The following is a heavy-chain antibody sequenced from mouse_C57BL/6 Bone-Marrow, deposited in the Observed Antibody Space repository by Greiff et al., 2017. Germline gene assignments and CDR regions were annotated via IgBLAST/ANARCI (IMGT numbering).Heavy chain of an antibody. CDR2: IDPSDSTT. Sequence: QVQLQQPGAELVRPGTSVQLSCKASGYTFTSYWMHWVKQRPGQGLEWIGVIDPSDSTTNYHQKFKGKATLTVDASSSTAYMQLRSLTSDDCAVYYCARIVGKGYWGQGTTLTVSS. CDR1: GYTFTSYW. V-gene: IGHV1-59*01. CDR3: ARIVGKGY. J-gene: IGHJ2*01. D-gene: IGHD1-1*01.